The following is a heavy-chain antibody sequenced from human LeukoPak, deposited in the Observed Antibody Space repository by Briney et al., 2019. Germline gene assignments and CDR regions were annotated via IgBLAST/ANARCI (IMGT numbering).Heavy chain of an antibody. CDR3: ARATQATYYYYYMDV. V-gene: IGHV4-34*01. Sequence: SETLSLTCAVYGGSFSGYYWSWIRQPPGKGLEWIGEINHSGSTNYNPSLKSRVTISVDTSKNQFSLKLSSVTAADTAVYYRARATQATYYYYYMDVWGKGTTVTVSS. D-gene: IGHD1-1*01. CDR2: INHSGST. J-gene: IGHJ6*03. CDR1: GGSFSGYY.